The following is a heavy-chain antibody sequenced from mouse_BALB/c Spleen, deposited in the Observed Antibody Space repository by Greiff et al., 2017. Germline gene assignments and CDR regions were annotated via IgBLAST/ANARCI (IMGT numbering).Heavy chain of an antibody. D-gene: IGHD2-4*01. CDR3: ARMITTRYYFDY. J-gene: IGHJ2*01. V-gene: IGHV1-69*02. CDR1: GYTFTSYW. CDR2: IYPSDSYT. Sequence: QVQLQQPGAELVRPGASVKLSCKASGYTFTSYWINWVKQRPGQGLEWIGNIYPSDSYTNYNQKFKDKATLTVDKSSSTAYMQLSSPTSEDSAVYYCARMITTRYYFDYWGQGTTLTVSS.